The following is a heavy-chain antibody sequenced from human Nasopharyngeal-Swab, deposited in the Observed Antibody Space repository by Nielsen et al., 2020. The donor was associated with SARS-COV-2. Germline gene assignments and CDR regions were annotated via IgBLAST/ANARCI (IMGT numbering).Heavy chain of an antibody. CDR3: AREGSYRDFDY. V-gene: IGHV3-20*01. CDR2: INWNGGST. Sequence: VRQAPGKGLEWVSGINWNGGSTGYADSVKRRFTISRDNAKNSLYLQMNSLRAEDTALYHCAREGSYRDFDYWGQGTLVTVSS. D-gene: IGHD1-26*01. J-gene: IGHJ4*02.